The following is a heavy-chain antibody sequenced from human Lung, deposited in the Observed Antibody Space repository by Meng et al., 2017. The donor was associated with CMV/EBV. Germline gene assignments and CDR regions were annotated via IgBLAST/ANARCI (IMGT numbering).Heavy chain of an antibody. CDR2: IYHSGST. CDR3: ARARFDY. CDR1: GYSISSGYY. J-gene: IGHJ4*02. V-gene: IGHV4-38-2*02. Sequence: SETLSLTCTVSGYSISSGYYWGWVRQPPGKGLEWIGSIYHSGSTYYNPSLKSRVTISVDTSKNQFSLKLSSVTAADTAVYYCARARFDYWGQGTLVTVYS.